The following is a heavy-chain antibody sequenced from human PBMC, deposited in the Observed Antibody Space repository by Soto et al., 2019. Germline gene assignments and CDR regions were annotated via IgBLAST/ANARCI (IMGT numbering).Heavy chain of an antibody. D-gene: IGHD3-10*01. CDR1: GFTFSRYA. V-gene: IGHV3-30*04. CDR2: ISRDGTNK. CDR3: ARSRSGAVADSFDF. Sequence: QVQVVESRGGVVQPGRSLRLSCAASGFTFSRYAIHWVRQAPGKGLEWVAVISRDGTNKYYVDSVKGRFTISRDNSRNTLYLQMNSLRHENAAVYYCARSRSGAVADSFDFWRQGTLVTVSS. J-gene: IGHJ4*02.